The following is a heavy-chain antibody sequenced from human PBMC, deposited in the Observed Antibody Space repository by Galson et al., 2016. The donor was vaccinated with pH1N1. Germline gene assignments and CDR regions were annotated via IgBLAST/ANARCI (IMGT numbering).Heavy chain of an antibody. D-gene: IGHD3-22*01. CDR3: ARENLDSSGYSDSFYYGVDV. V-gene: IGHV4-4*02. Sequence: SETLSLTCAVSGGSISSGNWWSWVRQPPGKGLEWIGEIYHSGSTYYNPSLKSRLTMSVDKSKNQFSLKLTSVTAADTAVYYCARENLDSSGYSDSFYYGVDVWGQGTTVTVSS. CDR2: IYHSGST. CDR1: GGSISSGNW. J-gene: IGHJ6*02.